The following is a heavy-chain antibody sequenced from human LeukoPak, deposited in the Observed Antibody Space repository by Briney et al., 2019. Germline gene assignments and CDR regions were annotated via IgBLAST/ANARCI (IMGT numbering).Heavy chain of an antibody. Sequence: GGPLRLSCAASGFTFSSYWMTWVRQAPGKGLEWVANIKQDGSEKYYVDSVKGRFTISRDNAKNSLYLQMNSLRAEDTAVYYCAAHVGNAGDFGYWGQGTLVAVSS. CDR2: IKQDGSEK. V-gene: IGHV3-7*01. J-gene: IGHJ4*02. CDR3: AAHVGNAGDFGY. D-gene: IGHD4-23*01. CDR1: GFTFSSYW.